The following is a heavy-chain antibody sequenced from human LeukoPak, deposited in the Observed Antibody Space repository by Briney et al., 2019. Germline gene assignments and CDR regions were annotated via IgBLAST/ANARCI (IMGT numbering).Heavy chain of an antibody. CDR3: ARDPTASSWYRRDPEYCQH. CDR1: GYTFTSYG. Sequence: AAVKVSCKAAGYTFTSYGISWVRHRPAQGIEWMGLISAYNGNTNYAQKLQGRVTMTTDTSTSTAYIELRSLRSDDTAVYYCARDPTASSWYRRDPEYCQHWGQGTLVTVS. D-gene: IGHD6-13*01. V-gene: IGHV1-18*04. J-gene: IGHJ1*01. CDR2: ISAYNGNT.